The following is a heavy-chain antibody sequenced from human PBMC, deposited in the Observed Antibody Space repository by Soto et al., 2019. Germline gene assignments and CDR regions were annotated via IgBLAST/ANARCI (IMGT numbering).Heavy chain of an antibody. Sequence: EAQLVESGGDLVKPGGSLRLSCAASDFIFSNAWMNWVRQGPGKGLEWVGRIKSKTDGEAIDYATPVKGRFTISRDDSKNTLYLQMHGRHTEDTAGYYCTTGGNMVPIVYADGDYAMDVWGQGTTVTVSS. CDR2: IKSKTDGEAI. D-gene: IGHD2-8*01. J-gene: IGHJ6*02. CDR3: TTGGNMVPIVYADGDYAMDV. CDR1: DFIFSNAW. V-gene: IGHV3-15*07.